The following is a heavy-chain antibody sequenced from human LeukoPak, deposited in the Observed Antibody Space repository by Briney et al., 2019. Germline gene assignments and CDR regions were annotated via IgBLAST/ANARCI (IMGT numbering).Heavy chain of an antibody. D-gene: IGHD3-22*01. CDR3: AKDSYYYDTTGYDYFDY. V-gene: IGHV3-23*01. CDR1: XA. CDR2: ISATGGST. J-gene: IGHJ4*02. Sequence: XAXSWVRQAPXXGLXXVSTISATGGSTYYADSVKGRFTISRDNSKNTLYLQMNSLRAEDTAIYYCAKDSYYYDTTGYDYFDYWGQGTLVTVSS.